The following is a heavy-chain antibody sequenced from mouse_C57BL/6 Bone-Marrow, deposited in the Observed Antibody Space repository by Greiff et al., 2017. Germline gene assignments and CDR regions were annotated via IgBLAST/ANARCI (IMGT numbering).Heavy chain of an antibody. J-gene: IGHJ3*01. D-gene: IGHD2-4*01. V-gene: IGHV1-54*01. Sequence: QVQLQQSGAELVRPGTSVKVSCKASGYAFTNYLIEWVKQRPGQGLEWIGVINPGSGGTNYNEKFKGKATLTADKSSSTAYMQLSSLTSEDSAVYFCAREGLRRGSWFAYWGLGTLVTVSA. CDR2: INPGSGGT. CDR1: GYAFTNYL. CDR3: AREGLRRGSWFAY.